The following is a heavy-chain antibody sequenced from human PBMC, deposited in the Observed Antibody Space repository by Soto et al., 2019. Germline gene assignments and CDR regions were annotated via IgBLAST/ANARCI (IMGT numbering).Heavy chain of an antibody. D-gene: IGHD2-2*01. CDR2: IYYGGST. J-gene: IGHJ5*02. CDR3: ARGHYYNSNSYIVYDP. V-gene: IGHV4-31*03. CDR1: GGSITRGSFY. Sequence: QVQLQESGPGLVTPSQTLSLDCIVSGGSITRGSFYWTWIRQHPGKGLEYIGHIYYGGSTTYSPSLKSRVAISVDTSKNQFSLKLNSVTAADTAVYYCARGHYYNSNSYIVYDPWGQGTLVTVSS.